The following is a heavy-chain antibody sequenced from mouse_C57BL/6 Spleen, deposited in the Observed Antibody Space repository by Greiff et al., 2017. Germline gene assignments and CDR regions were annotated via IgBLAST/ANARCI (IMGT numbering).Heavy chain of an antibody. CDR1: GYTFTSYW. J-gene: IGHJ4*01. D-gene: IGHD2-3*01. CDR3: ARWGDGYYVGAMDY. V-gene: IGHV1-55*01. Sequence: VQLQQPGAELVKPGASVKMSCKASGYTFTSYWINWVKQRPGQGLEWIGDIYPGSGSTNYNEKFKSKATLTVDTSSSTAYMQLRSLTSEDSAVYYCARWGDGYYVGAMDYWGQGTSVTVSS. CDR2: IYPGSGST.